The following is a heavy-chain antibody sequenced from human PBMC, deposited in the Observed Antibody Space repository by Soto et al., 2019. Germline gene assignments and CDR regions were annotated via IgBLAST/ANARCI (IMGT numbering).Heavy chain of an antibody. J-gene: IGHJ5*02. CDR1: GFTFSSYS. CDR3: ARAHGSHPWSGFYNWFDP. V-gene: IGHV3-48*01. D-gene: IGHD3-3*01. Sequence: HPGGSLRLSCAASGFTFSSYSMNWVRRAPGKGLEWVSYISSSSSTIYYADSVKGRFTISRDNAKNSLYLQMNSLRAEDTAVYYCARAHGSHPWSGFYNWFDPWGQGTLVTVSS. CDR2: ISSSSSTI.